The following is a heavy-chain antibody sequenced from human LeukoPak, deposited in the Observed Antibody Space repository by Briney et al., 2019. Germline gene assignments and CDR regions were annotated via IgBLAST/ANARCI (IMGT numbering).Heavy chain of an antibody. CDR1: GFTFSSYW. V-gene: IGHV3-7*01. J-gene: IGHJ4*02. CDR2: IKQDGSEK. CDR3: ARDGGILYFDY. Sequence: GGSLRLSCAASGFTFSSYWMSWVRQAPGKGLEWVANIKQDGSEKYYVGSVKGRFTISRDNAKNSLYLQMNSLRAEDTAVYYCARDGGILYFDYWGQGTLVTVSS. D-gene: IGHD6-13*01.